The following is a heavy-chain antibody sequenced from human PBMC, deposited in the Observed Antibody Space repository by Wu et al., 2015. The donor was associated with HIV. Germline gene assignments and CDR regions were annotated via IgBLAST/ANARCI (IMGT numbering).Heavy chain of an antibody. Sequence: QVQLVQSGAEVKKPGASVKVSCKASGYKFTDNYLHWVRQAPGQGLEWMGWIDPNTGDTTYAQKFHDTVTMTRDTSISTAYLELSRLRSDDTAVYYCARVYGDYPDYWGQGTLVTVSS. CDR2: IDPNTGDT. CDR1: GYKFTDNY. CDR3: ARVYGDYPDY. J-gene: IGHJ4*02. D-gene: IGHD4-17*01. V-gene: IGHV1-2*02.